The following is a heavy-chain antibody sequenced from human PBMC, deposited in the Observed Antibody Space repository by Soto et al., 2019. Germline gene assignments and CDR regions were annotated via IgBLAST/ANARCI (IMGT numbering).Heavy chain of an antibody. V-gene: IGHV1-69*13. CDR3: ARRYCTNGVCYPHYYYGMDV. CDR1: GGTFSSYA. CDR2: IIPIFGTA. Sequence: ASVKVSCKASGGTFSSYAISWARQAPGQGLEWMGGIIPIFGTANYAQKFQGRVTITADESTSTAYMELSSLRSEDTAVYYCARRYCTNGVCYPHYYYGMDVWGQGTTVTVSS. J-gene: IGHJ6*02. D-gene: IGHD2-8*01.